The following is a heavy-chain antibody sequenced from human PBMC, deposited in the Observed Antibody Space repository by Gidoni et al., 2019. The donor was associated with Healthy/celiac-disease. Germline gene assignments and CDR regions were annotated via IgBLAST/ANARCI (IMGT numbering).Heavy chain of an antibody. D-gene: IGHD2-21*01. J-gene: IGHJ6*02. CDR3: ARLVVGIIYYGMDV. V-gene: IGHV4-34*01. CDR2: INLSGST. Sequence: QVQLQQWGAGLLKPSETLSLTCAVYGGSFSGYYWSWIRQPPGKGLEWLEEINLSGSTNYNPTLKSRVTISVDTSKNQFSLELSSVTAADTAVYYCARLVVGIIYYGMDVWGQGTTVTVSS. CDR1: GGSFSGYY.